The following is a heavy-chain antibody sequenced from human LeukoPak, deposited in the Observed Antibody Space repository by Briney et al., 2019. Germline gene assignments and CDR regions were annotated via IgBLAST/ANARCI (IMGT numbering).Heavy chain of an antibody. CDR2: INAGNGNT. D-gene: IGHD2-8*01. V-gene: IGHV1-3*03. Sequence: GSVKVSCKASGYTFTSYAMHWVRQAPGQRPEWMGWINAGNGNTKYSQEFQGRVTITRVTSASTAYMELSSLRSEDMAVYYCARESAGVYVPEYYFDYWGQGTLVTVSS. CDR1: GYTFTSYA. CDR3: ARESAGVYVPEYYFDY. J-gene: IGHJ4*02.